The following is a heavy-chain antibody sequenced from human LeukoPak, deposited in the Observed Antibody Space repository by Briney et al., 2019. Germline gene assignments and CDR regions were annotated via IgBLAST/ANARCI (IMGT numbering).Heavy chain of an antibody. D-gene: IGHD5/OR15-5a*01. CDR3: ARGGSTWLGY. CDR2: IHSDGTAT. Sequence: GGSLRLSCAASGFTFSTYWMHWVRQIPGKGLVWASRIHSDGTATNYADSVKGRFTISRDNAKNTLYLQMNSLRAEDTAVYYCARGGSTWLGYWGQGTLVTVSS. V-gene: IGHV3-74*01. J-gene: IGHJ4*02. CDR1: GFTFSTYW.